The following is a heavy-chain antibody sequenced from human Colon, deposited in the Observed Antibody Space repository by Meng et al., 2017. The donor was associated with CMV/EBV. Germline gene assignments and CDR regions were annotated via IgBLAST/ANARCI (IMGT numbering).Heavy chain of an antibody. D-gene: IGHD2-2*01. V-gene: IGHV3-30*04. CDR2: ISYDGSSK. J-gene: IGHJ4*02. CDR3: ARDSYCSSANCQPFLFDY. CDR1: GFTLSSFA. Sequence: GESLKISCVASGFTLSSFAMHWVRQAPGKGLEWVAVISYDGSSKYYADSVKGRFTIASDNSKNTLYLQMNSLRAEDTAVYYCARDSYCSSANCQPFLFDYWGQGTLVTVSS.